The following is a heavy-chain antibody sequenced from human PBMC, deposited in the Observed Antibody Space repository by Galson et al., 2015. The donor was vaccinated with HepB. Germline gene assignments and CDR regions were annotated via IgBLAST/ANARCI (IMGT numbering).Heavy chain of an antibody. CDR3: ARDVKVDYDFWSGYYGGPYNWFDP. J-gene: IGHJ5*02. V-gene: IGHV3-21*01. Sequence: SLRLSCAASGFTFSSYSMNWVRQAPGKGLEWVSSISSSSSYIYYADSVKGRFTISRDNAKNSLYLQMNSLRAEDTAVYYCARDVKVDYDFWSGYYGGPYNWFDPWGQGTVVTVSS. D-gene: IGHD3-3*01. CDR1: GFTFSSYS. CDR2: ISSSSSYI.